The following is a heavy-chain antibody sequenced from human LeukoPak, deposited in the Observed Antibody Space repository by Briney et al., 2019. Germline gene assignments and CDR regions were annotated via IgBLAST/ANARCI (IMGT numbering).Heavy chain of an antibody. CDR1: GYTLTSYY. V-gene: IGHV1-2*02. J-gene: IGHJ4*02. CDR3: ARALMTTVTLGDY. Sequence: ASVKVSCKASGYTLTSYYIHWVRQAPGQGLEWMAWINPNSGVTNYALKFQGRVTLTRDTPISTVYMEVSRLRSDDTAVYYCARALMTTVTLGDYWGQGTLVTVSS. CDR2: INPNSGVT. D-gene: IGHD4-11*01.